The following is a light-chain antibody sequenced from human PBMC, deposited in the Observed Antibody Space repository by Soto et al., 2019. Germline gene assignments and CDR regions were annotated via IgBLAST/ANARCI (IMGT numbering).Light chain of an antibody. Sequence: QSVLTQPASVSGSPGQSITISCTGTSSDVGGHNSVSWYQQHPGEVPKLMISEVSKRPSGVSNRFSGSKSGNTASLTISGLQAEDEADYCCSSYTTTFSVVFGGGTKVTVL. CDR2: EVS. J-gene: IGLJ2*01. V-gene: IGLV2-14*01. CDR1: SSDVGGHNS. CDR3: SSYTTTFSVV.